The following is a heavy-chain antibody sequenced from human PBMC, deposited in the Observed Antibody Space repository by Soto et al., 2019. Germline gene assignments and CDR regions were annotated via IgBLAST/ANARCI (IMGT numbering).Heavy chain of an antibody. J-gene: IGHJ5*02. CDR1: GGTFSSYA. V-gene: IGHV1-69*13. CDR2: IIPIFGTA. CDR3: ARVAWPFRAMVRGVILYWFDP. Sequence: ASVKVSCKASGGTFSSYAISWVRQAPGQGLEWMGGIIPIFGTANYAQKFQGRVTITADESTSTAYMELSSLRSEDTAVYYCARVAWPFRAMVRGVILYWFDPWGQGTLVTAPQ. D-gene: IGHD3-10*01.